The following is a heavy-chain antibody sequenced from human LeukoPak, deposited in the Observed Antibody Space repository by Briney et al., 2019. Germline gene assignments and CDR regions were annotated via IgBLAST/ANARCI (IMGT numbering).Heavy chain of an antibody. CDR3: ARGKQLVRGNWFDP. V-gene: IGHV1-8*01. J-gene: IGHJ5*02. CDR2: MNPNSGNT. Sequence: ASVKVSCKASGYTFTRYDINWVRQATGQGLEWMGWMNPNSGNTGYAQKFLGRVTMTRNTSISTAYMELSSLRSEDTAVYYCARGKQLVRGNWFDPWGQGTLVTVSS. D-gene: IGHD6-13*01. CDR1: GYTFTRYD.